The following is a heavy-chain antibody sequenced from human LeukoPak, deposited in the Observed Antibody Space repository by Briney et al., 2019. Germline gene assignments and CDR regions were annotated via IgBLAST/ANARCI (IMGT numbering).Heavy chain of an antibody. V-gene: IGHV3-23*01. J-gene: IGHJ4*02. CDR3: ARRYTSGCDY. Sequence: GGSLRLSCAASGFTFSSYAMSWVRQAPVKELEWVSTISASGGSTYCADSVKGRFTISRDNSKNTLYLQMNSLRAEDTAVYYCARRYTSGCDYWGQGTLVTVSS. CDR2: ISASGGST. CDR1: GFTFSSYA. D-gene: IGHD6-19*01.